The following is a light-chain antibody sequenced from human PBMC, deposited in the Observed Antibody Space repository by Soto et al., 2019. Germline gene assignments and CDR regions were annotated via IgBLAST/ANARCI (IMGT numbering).Light chain of an antibody. V-gene: IGKV3-15*01. CDR3: QQYNNWPPGT. CDR1: QSVSSN. CDR2: GAS. J-gene: IGKJ3*01. Sequence: EIVMTQSPATLSVSPGERATLSCRASQSVSSNLAWYQQQPGQAPRLLIYGASTRATGIPARFSGSGSGTEFTLTISRLQSEDFAVYYCQQYNNWPPGTFGPGTKVDIK.